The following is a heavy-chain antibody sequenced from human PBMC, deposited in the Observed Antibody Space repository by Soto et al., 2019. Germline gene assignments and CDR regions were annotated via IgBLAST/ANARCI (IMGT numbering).Heavy chain of an antibody. V-gene: IGHV3-7*01. D-gene: IGHD3-3*01. CDR1: GFTFSSYW. Sequence: PGGSLRLSCAASGFTFSSYWMSWVRQAPGKGLEWVANIKQDGSEKYYVDSEKGRFTISRDNAKNSLNLQMNSLRAEDTAVYYFSRAPGILWSAYYFDYWGQGTLVTVPS. J-gene: IGHJ4*02. CDR3: SRAPGILWSAYYFDY. CDR2: IKQDGSEK.